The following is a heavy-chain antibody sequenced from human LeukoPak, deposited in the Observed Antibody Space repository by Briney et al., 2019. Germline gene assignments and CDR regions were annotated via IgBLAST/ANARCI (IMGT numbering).Heavy chain of an antibody. CDR2: IIPFFGTT. CDR1: GGTFSNYG. V-gene: IGHV1-69*06. D-gene: IGHD6-19*01. Sequence: ASVKVSCKSSGGTFSNYGISWVRQAPGQGLEWMGRIIPFFGTTNYAQKFQGRVTITADKSTSTAYMEWSSLRSEDTAVYYCVRTISGGCDWGQGTLVTVSA. CDR3: VRTISGGCD. J-gene: IGHJ4*02.